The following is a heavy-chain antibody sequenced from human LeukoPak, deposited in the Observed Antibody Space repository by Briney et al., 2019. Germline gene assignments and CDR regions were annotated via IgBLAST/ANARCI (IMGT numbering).Heavy chain of an antibody. CDR2: MNPNSGNT. J-gene: IGHJ4*02. V-gene: IGHV1-8*01. Sequence: GASVKVPCKASGYTFTSYDINWVRQATGQGLEWMGWMNPNSGNTGYAQKFQGRVTMTRNTSISTAYMELSSLRSEDTAVYYCARGPGYCSSTSCYRGGYYFDYWGQGTLVTVSS. D-gene: IGHD2-2*02. CDR1: GYTFTSYD. CDR3: ARGPGYCSSTSCYRGGYYFDY.